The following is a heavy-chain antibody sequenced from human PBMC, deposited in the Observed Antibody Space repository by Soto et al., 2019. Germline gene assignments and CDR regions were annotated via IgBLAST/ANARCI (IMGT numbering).Heavy chain of an antibody. Sequence: EVQLVESGGGLVKPGGSLRLSCAASGFTFSSYSMNWVRQAPGKGLEWVSSISSSSSYIYYADSVKGRFTISRDNAKNSLYLQMNSLRAADTAVYYCARDQIAVAGTDSLYFDLWGRGTLVTVSS. CDR1: GFTFSSYS. CDR3: ARDQIAVAGTDSLYFDL. J-gene: IGHJ2*01. CDR2: ISSSSSYI. D-gene: IGHD6-19*01. V-gene: IGHV3-21*01.